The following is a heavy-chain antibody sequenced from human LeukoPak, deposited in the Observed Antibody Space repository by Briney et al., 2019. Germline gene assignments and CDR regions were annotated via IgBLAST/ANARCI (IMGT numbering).Heavy chain of an antibody. CDR2: IYYSGST. V-gene: IGHV4-38-2*02. J-gene: IGHJ3*02. CDR3: ARRTPFLYCSSTSCPMKAFDI. Sequence: PSETLSLTCTVSGYSISSGFYWGWIRQPPGKGLEWIGSIYYSGSTYYNPSLKSRVTISVDTSKNQFSLKLSSVTAADTAVYYCARRTPFLYCSSTSCPMKAFDIWGQGTMVTVSS. CDR1: GYSISSGFY. D-gene: IGHD2-2*01.